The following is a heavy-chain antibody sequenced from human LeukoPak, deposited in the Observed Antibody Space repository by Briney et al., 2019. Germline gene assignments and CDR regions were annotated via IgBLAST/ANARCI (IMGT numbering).Heavy chain of an antibody. Sequence: GGPLRLSCAASGFTFSSYWMSWVRQAPGKGLEGVANIKQDGSEKYYVDSVKGRFTISRDNAKNSLYLQMNSLRAEDTAVYYCASSVVTPQAGYWGQGTLVTVSS. CDR1: GFTFSSYW. CDR2: IKQDGSEK. V-gene: IGHV3-7*01. CDR3: ASSVVTPQAGY. J-gene: IGHJ4*02. D-gene: IGHD4-23*01.